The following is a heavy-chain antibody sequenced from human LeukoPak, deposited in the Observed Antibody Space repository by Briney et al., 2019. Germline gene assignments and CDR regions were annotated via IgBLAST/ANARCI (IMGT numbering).Heavy chain of an antibody. CDR1: GGSVSSASYY. CDR2: IYYSGNT. D-gene: IGHD3-22*01. J-gene: IGHJ4*02. CDR3: ARADYYYDSSGRTYYFDY. Sequence: SETLSLTCTVSGGSVSSASYYWSWIRQPPGKGLEWIGYIYYSGNTDYNPSLKSRVTISLDTSKNQFSLKLSSVTAADTAVYCCARADYYYDSSGRTYYFDYWGQGTLVTVSS. V-gene: IGHV4-61*01.